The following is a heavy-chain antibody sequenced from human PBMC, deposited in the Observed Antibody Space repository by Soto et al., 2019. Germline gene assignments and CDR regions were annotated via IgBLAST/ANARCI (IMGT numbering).Heavy chain of an antibody. D-gene: IGHD2-2*01. CDR3: AREDRDRETGLVPAAIDGMDV. CDR1: GYTFTNFG. Sequence: ASVKVSCKASGYTFTNFGISWVRQAPGQGLEWMGWISAYNGNTNYAQKFQGRVTMTTDTSTSTAYMEVRSLRSDDTAVYYCAREDRDRETGLVPAAIDGMDVWGQGTTVTVSS. CDR2: ISAYNGNT. J-gene: IGHJ6*02. V-gene: IGHV1-18*01.